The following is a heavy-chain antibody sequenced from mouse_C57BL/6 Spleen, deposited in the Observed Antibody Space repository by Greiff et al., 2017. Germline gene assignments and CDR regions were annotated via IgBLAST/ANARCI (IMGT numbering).Heavy chain of an antibody. CDR1: GYSFTGYF. Sequence: EVHLVESGPELVKPGDSVKISCKASGYSFTGYFMNWVMQSHGKSLEWIGRINPYNGDTFYNQKFKGKATLTVDKSSSTAHMELRSLTSEDSAVYYCARSGGSLYYFDYWGQGTTLTVSS. CDR2: INPYNGDT. D-gene: IGHD1-1*01. CDR3: ARSGGSLYYFDY. J-gene: IGHJ2*01. V-gene: IGHV1-20*01.